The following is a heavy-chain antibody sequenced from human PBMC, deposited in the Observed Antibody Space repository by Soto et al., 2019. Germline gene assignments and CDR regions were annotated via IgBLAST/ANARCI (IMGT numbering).Heavy chain of an antibody. CDR1: GLSFNEAW. V-gene: IGHV3-15*07. CDR3: TTGSVEGI. D-gene: IGHD2-15*01. CDR2: IKTSAGGGAT. J-gene: IGHJ6*01. Sequence: EVQLVESAGGLVKPGGSLRLSCVASGLSFNEAWMNWVRQAPGEGLEWVGRIKTSAGGGATDYAAPVQGRFTISRDDSKNARYRHMTSLRTEDTAIYYCTTGSVEGIWGQGTTVTVSS.